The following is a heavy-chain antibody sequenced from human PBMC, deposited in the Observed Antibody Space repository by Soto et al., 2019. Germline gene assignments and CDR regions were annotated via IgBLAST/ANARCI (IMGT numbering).Heavy chain of an antibody. Sequence: QVQLVESGGGVVQPGRSLRLSCAASGFTFSSYGMHWVRQAPGKGLEWVAVIWYDGSNKYYADSVKGRLTISRDNSKNSLYLQMNSLRAEDTAVYYCARGHIAVAGTFPESLDYWGQGTLVTVSS. J-gene: IGHJ4*02. CDR3: ARGHIAVAGTFPESLDY. CDR2: IWYDGSNK. CDR1: GFTFSSYG. V-gene: IGHV3-33*01. D-gene: IGHD6-19*01.